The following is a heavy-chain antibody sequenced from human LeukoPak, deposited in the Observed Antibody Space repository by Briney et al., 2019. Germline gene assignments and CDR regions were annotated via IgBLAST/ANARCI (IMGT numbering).Heavy chain of an antibody. CDR2: IYYSGST. D-gene: IGHD5-24*01. V-gene: IGHV4-59*08. CDR1: GGSISSYY. J-gene: IGHJ3*02. CDR3: ASRRRDGYNLGAFDI. Sequence: SSETLSLTCTVSGGSISSYYWSWIRQPPGKGLEWIGYIYYSGSTNYNPSLKSRVTISVDTSKNQFSLKLSSVTAADKAVYYCASRRRDGYNLGAFDIWGQGTMVTVSS.